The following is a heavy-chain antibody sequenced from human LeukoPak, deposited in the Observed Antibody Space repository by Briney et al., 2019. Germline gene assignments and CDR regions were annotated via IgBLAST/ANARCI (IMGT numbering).Heavy chain of an antibody. J-gene: IGHJ6*03. Sequence: GGSLRLSCAASGFTFSSYGMSWVRQAPGKGLEWVSGISGSGDGTFYADSVKGRFTISRDNSKNTRYLQMNSLRAEDTAVYYCAKTYYSSRAHYYYYYYMDVWGKGTTVTISS. CDR2: ISGSGDGT. CDR3: AKTYYSSRAHYYYYYYMDV. V-gene: IGHV3-23*01. CDR1: GFTFSSYG. D-gene: IGHD3-10*01.